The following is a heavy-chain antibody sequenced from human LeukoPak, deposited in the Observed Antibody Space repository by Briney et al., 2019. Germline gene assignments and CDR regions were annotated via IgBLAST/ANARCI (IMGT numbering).Heavy chain of an antibody. CDR1: GGSISSSSYY. CDR3: VVVPAASSWFDP. J-gene: IGHJ5*02. CDR2: IYYSGST. Sequence: SETLSLTCTVSGGSISSSSYYWDWIRQPPGKGLEWIGSIYYSGSTYYNPSLKSRVTISVDTSKNQFSLKLSSVTAADTAVYYCVVVPAASSWFDPWGQGTLVTVSS. V-gene: IGHV4-39*01. D-gene: IGHD2-2*01.